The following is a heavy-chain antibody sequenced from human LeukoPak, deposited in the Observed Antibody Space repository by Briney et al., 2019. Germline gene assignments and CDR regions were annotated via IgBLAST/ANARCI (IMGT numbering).Heavy chain of an antibody. CDR3: ARTSYSTDSSGYYYLGDY. J-gene: IGHJ4*02. D-gene: IGHD3-22*01. V-gene: IGHV4-39*07. CDR1: GFTFSSYW. Sequence: GSLRLSCAASGFTFSSYWMSWVRQAPGKGLEWIGSIYYSGSTYYNPSLKSRVTISVDTSKNQFSLKLSSVTAADTAVYYCARTSYSTDSSGYYYLGDYWGQGTLVTVSS. CDR2: IYYSGST.